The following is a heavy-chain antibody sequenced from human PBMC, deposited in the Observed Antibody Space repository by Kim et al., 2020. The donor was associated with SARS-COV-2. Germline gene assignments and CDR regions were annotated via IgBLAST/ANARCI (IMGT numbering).Heavy chain of an antibody. Sequence: GGSLRLSCASSGFTFGSYAMSWVRQAPGKGLEWVSAISGTGGSTYYADSVKGRVTISRDNSNNTLYLQLKSLRAEDTAVYYCAKHLGASGWYWGVQHWGQGTMVTVSS. CDR3: AKHLGASGWYWGVQH. D-gene: IGHD6-19*01. V-gene: IGHV3-23*01. J-gene: IGHJ1*01. CDR1: GFTFGSYA. CDR2: ISGTGGST.